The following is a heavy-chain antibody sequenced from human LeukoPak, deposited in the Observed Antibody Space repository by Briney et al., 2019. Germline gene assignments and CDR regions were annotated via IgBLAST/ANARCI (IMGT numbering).Heavy chain of an antibody. CDR2: IYSGGST. Sequence: HPGGSLRLSCAASGFTVSSNYMSWVRQAPGKVLEWVSVIYSGGSTYYADSVKGRFTISRDNSKNTLYLQMNSLRAEDTAVYYCARVAKGLYSYALYYWGQGTLVTVSS. CDR3: ARVAKGLYSYALYY. V-gene: IGHV3-66*01. CDR1: GFTVSSNY. D-gene: IGHD5-18*01. J-gene: IGHJ4*02.